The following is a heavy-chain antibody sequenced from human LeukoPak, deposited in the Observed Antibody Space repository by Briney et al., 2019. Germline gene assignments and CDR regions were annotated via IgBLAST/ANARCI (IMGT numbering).Heavy chain of an antibody. Sequence: GGSLRLSCAASGFTFSSYSMNWVRQAPGKGLEWVSVLYSDGRTYYADSVKGRFTISRDTSKNALYLQVNSLRAEDTAIYYCARGGGYYPIDYWGQGTLVTVSS. CDR1: GFTFSSYS. V-gene: IGHV3-53*01. CDR2: LYSDGRT. J-gene: IGHJ4*02. CDR3: ARGGGYYPIDY. D-gene: IGHD1-26*01.